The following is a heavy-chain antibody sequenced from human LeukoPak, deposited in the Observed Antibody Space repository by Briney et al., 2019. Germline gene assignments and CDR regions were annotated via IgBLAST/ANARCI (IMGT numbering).Heavy chain of an antibody. CDR3: ARDLGRYGDY. Sequence: PSQTLSLTCTVSAGSISSGSYYWSWLRQPAGKGLEWIGRIYTSGSTNYNPSLKSRVTISVDTSKNQFSLKLSSVTAADTAVYYCARDLGRYGDYWGQGTLVTVSS. CDR1: AGSISSGSYY. CDR2: IYTSGST. J-gene: IGHJ4*02. D-gene: IGHD1-26*01. V-gene: IGHV4-61*02.